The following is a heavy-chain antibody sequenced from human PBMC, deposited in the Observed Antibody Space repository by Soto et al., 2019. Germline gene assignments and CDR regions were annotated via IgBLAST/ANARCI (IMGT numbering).Heavy chain of an antibody. Sequence: QPGGSLRLSCSASGFPFSSYEMNWVRQAPGKGLEWVSYISSTGLTVYYADSVKGRFTISRDNAKNSLYLQMSTLRAEDTAVYYCARDRAYYYDSSAHYGDYWGQGTLVTVS. CDR1: GFPFSSYE. D-gene: IGHD3-22*01. V-gene: IGHV3-48*03. J-gene: IGHJ4*02. CDR2: ISSTGLTV. CDR3: ARDRAYYYDSSAHYGDY.